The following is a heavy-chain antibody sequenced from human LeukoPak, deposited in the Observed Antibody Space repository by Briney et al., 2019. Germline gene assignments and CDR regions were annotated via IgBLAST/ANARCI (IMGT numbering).Heavy chain of an antibody. J-gene: IGHJ6*02. D-gene: IGHD2-2*01. CDR1: GGSISSGGYS. CDR3: ASSPRYCSSTSCYVGSWGMDV. Sequence: SQTLSLTCAVSGGSISSGGYSWSWIRQPPGKGLEWIGYIYHSGSTYYNPSLKSRVTISVDRSKNQFSLKLSSVTAADTAVYYCASSPRYCSSTSCYVGSWGMDVWGQGTTVTVSS. V-gene: IGHV4-30-2*01. CDR2: IYHSGST.